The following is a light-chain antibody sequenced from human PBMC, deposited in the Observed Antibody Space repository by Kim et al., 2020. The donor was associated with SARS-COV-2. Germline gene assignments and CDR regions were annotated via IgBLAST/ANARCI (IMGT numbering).Light chain of an antibody. CDR2: WAS. CDR3: QQYYSTPLT. J-gene: IGKJ4*01. Sequence: DIVMTQSPDSLAVSLGERATINCKSSQSVLYNSNNKNYLTWYQHKPGQPPRLLISWASTRESGVPDRFSGSGSGTDFTLTISSLQAEDVAVYYCQQYYSTPLTFGGGTKVEIK. CDR1: QSVLYNSNNKNY. V-gene: IGKV4-1*01.